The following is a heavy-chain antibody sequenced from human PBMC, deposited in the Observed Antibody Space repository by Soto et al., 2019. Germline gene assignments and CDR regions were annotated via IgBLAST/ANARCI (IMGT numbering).Heavy chain of an antibody. Sequence: PGGSLRLSCAASGFTFSGAWMTWVRQAPGKGLEWVGLIKSKADGETTHYAAPVEDRFTISRDDSKSTLSLQMNSLKVEDTAVYYCVTDVPNDIYPYDYWGQGTLVTVSS. D-gene: IGHD3-9*01. CDR2: IKSKADGETT. V-gene: IGHV3-15*01. CDR3: VTDVPNDIYPYDY. J-gene: IGHJ4*02. CDR1: GFTFSGAW.